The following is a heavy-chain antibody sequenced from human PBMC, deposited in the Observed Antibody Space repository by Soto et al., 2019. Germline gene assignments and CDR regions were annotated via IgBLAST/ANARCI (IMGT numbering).Heavy chain of an antibody. CDR2: TSSSSSTI. Sequence: PGGSLRLSCAASGFTFSSYSMNWVRQAPGKGLEWVSYTSSSSSTIYYADSVKGRFTISRDNAKNSLYLQMNSLRDEDTAVYYCARFGLTGYYYYYGMDVWGQGTTVTVSS. CDR3: ARFGLTGYYYYYGMDV. CDR1: GFTFSSYS. D-gene: IGHD3-10*01. J-gene: IGHJ6*02. V-gene: IGHV3-48*02.